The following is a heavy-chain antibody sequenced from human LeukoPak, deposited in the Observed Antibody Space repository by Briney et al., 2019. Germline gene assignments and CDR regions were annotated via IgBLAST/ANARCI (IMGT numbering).Heavy chain of an antibody. D-gene: IGHD4-17*01. CDR2: IKQDGSET. CDR3: ARRNYGDPYYFDY. Sequence: GGSLRLSCAASGFTFTRYWMSWVRQAPGRGLEWVANIKQDGSETHYVDSVKGRFTISRDNAKNSLYLQMNSLRAEDTAVYYCARRNYGDPYYFDYWGQGTLVTVSS. V-gene: IGHV3-7*01. CDR1: GFTFTRYW. J-gene: IGHJ4*02.